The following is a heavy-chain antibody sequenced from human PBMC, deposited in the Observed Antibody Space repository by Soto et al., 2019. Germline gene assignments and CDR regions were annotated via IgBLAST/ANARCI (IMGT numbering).Heavy chain of an antibody. CDR3: AKDRWDTTMTYYFDY. J-gene: IGHJ4*02. D-gene: IGHD5-18*01. CDR1: GVTLSNYG. Sequence: GGALRLSCAAPGVTLSNYGMTWGRQAPGKGLEWVSGVSGSGGSTNYADAVKGRFTISRDNSKNTLYLQMNSLRAEDTAVYYCAKDRWDTTMTYYFDYWGQGALVTVSS. V-gene: IGHV3-23*01. CDR2: VSGSGGST.